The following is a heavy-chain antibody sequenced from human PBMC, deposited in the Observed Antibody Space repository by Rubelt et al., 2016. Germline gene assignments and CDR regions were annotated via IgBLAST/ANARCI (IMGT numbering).Heavy chain of an antibody. CDR1: GYTFTSYG. D-gene: IGHD6-6*01. Sequence: QVQLVQSGAEVKKPGASVKVSCKASGYTFTSYGISWVRQAPGQGLEWMGWISAYHGHTNYAQKLQGRVTMTTDTSTSKAYMELRSLRSDDTAVYYCARDRIRIAARQGWYFDLWGRGTLVTVSS. V-gene: IGHV1-18*01. CDR3: ARDRIRIAARQGWYFDL. CDR2: ISAYHGHT. J-gene: IGHJ2*01.